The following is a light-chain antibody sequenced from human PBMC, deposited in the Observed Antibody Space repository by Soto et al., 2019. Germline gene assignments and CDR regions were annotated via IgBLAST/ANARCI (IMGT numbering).Light chain of an antibody. CDR3: QSYDSTLIAWV. CDR2: GDV. CDR1: TSNIGAVSD. J-gene: IGLJ3*02. V-gene: IGLV1-40*01. Sequence: QSVLTQPPSVSGAPGQRVTISCTGTTSNIGAVSDVHWYQQLPGTAPKLLIYGDVNRPSGVPDRFSGSKSGSSASLAIAGLQAEDEAEYYCQSYDSTLIAWVFGGGTKVTVL.